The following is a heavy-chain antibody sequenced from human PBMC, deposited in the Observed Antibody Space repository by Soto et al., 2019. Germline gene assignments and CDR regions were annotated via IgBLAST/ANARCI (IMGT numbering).Heavy chain of an antibody. CDR1: GATLSSYA. Sequence: SVKVSCKASGATLSSYAISWVRHAPAQGLEWMGGIIPIVGTANHAKKFQGRVTITADESTSTAYMDLRSLRSEDTAVYYCARGYCSSTSGYVGAFDIWGQGIMVTVSS. D-gene: IGHD2-2*01. CDR2: IIPIVGTA. J-gene: IGHJ3*02. V-gene: IGHV1-69*13. CDR3: ARGYCSSTSGYVGAFDI.